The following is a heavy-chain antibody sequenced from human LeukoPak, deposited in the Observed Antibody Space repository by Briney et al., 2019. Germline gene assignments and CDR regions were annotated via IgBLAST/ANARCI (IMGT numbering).Heavy chain of an antibody. Sequence: GGSLRLSCAASGFTFSSYAMSWVRQAPGEGLGWVSTISGGGFNTYYADSVKGRFTLSRDNSEKTLYLHMDSLRVEDTAIYYCARERGVGATAGSLATFDDWGQGTLVTVSS. CDR3: ARERGVGATAGSLATFDD. D-gene: IGHD1-26*01. CDR2: ISGGGFNT. CDR1: GFTFSSYA. V-gene: IGHV3-23*01. J-gene: IGHJ4*02.